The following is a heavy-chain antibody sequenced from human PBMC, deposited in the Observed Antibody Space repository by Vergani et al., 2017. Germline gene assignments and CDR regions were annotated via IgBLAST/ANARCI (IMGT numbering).Heavy chain of an antibody. CDR3: ARDRLQNDGYYYYYYYMDV. CDR1: GGSISSGDYY. V-gene: IGHV4-30-4*01. Sequence: QVQLQESGPGLVKPSQTLSLTCTVSGGSISSGDYYWSWIRQPPGKGLEWIGYIYYSGSTYYNPSLKSRVTISVDTSKNQFSLKLSSVTAADTAVYYCARDRLQNDGYYYYYYYMDVWGKGTTVTVSS. D-gene: IGHD1-1*01. J-gene: IGHJ6*03. CDR2: IYYSGST.